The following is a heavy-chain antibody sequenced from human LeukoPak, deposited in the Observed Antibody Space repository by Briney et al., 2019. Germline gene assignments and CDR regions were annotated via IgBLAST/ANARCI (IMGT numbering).Heavy chain of an antibody. D-gene: IGHD6-13*01. CDR3: ARNQQLPDY. J-gene: IGHJ4*02. CDR2: INHSGST. CDR1: GGSFSGYY. Sequence: SETLSLTCAVYGGSFSGYYWSWIRQPPGKGLEWIGEINHSGSTNYNPSLKSRVTISVDTSKNQFSLKLSSVTAADTAVYYCARNQQLPDYWGQGTLVTVSS. V-gene: IGHV4-34*01.